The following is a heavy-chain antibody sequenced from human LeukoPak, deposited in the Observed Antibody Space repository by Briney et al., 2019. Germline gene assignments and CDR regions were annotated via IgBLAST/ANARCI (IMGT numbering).Heavy chain of an antibody. CDR2: IYYSGST. CDR3: ARVGSGYLFDY. J-gene: IGHJ4*02. Sequence: SQTVSLTCTVSGGSISSGGYYWSWIRQHPGKGLEWIGYIYYSGSTYYNPSLKSRVTISVDTSKNQFSLKLSSVTAADTAVYYCARVGSGYLFDYWGQGTLVTVSS. D-gene: IGHD3-22*01. CDR1: GGSISSGGYY. V-gene: IGHV4-31*03.